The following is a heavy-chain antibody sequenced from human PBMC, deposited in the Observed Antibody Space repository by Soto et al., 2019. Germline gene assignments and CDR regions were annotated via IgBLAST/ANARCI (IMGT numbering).Heavy chain of an antibody. Sequence: SETLSLTCAVYGGSFSGYYWTWIRQPPGKGLEWIGEINDTGSADYNPSLKSRVTISVDTSKNQFSLKVSSVTAAETAIYYCARGLYSGYGPPFDYWGQGTLVTVSS. CDR2: INDTGSA. CDR3: ARGLYSGYGPPFDY. CDR1: GGSFSGYY. V-gene: IGHV4-34*01. D-gene: IGHD5-12*01. J-gene: IGHJ4*02.